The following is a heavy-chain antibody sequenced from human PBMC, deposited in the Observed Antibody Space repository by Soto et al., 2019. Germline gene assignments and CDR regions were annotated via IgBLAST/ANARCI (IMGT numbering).Heavy chain of an antibody. Sequence: QVQLVESGGGVVQPGRSMRLACAASGFTFSNNAMDWVRQAPGKGLERVAVISYDGRNKYIAESVKVRFTISRDTSKNDPFLQMNSLRAEDTAVYYCARGTTTSSFSAMDVWGQGTTVTVSS. CDR3: ARGTTTSSFSAMDV. CDR1: GFTFSNNA. V-gene: IGHV3-30*04. CDR2: ISYDGRNK. J-gene: IGHJ6*02. D-gene: IGHD1-1*01.